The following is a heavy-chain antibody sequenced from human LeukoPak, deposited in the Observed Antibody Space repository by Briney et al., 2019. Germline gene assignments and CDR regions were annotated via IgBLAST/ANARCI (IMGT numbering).Heavy chain of an antibody. J-gene: IGHJ4*02. CDR3: ARDKKQWLVPVD. V-gene: IGHV3-30-3*01. Sequence: HPGRSLRLSCAASGFTFSSYAMHWVRQAPGKGLEWVAVISYDGSNKYYADSVKGRFTISRDNSKNTLYLQMNSLRAEDTAVYYCARDKKQWLVPVDWGQGTLVTVSS. CDR1: GFTFSSYA. CDR2: ISYDGSNK. D-gene: IGHD6-19*01.